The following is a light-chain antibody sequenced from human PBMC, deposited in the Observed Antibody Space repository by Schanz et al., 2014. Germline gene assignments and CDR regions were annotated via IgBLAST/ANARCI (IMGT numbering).Light chain of an antibody. V-gene: IGKV1-5*01. J-gene: IGKJ2*01. Sequence: DIQMTQSPSTLSASVGDRVTITCRASQSISTWLAWYQQKPGKAPKVLIYDASNLESGVPSRFSGSGSGTEFTLTVSSLQPEDFATYYCQQYNSYSPTTFGQGTKLEIK. CDR2: DAS. CDR3: QQYNSYSPTT. CDR1: QSISTW.